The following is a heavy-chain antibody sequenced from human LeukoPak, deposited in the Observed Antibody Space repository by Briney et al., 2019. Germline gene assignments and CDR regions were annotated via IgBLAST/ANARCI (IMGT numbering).Heavy chain of an antibody. CDR1: GGSFSGYY. J-gene: IGHJ6*03. V-gene: IGHV4-34*01. CDR3: ARRRNFDWLLNYYYYMDV. D-gene: IGHD3-9*01. Sequence: PSETLSLTCAVYGGSFSGYYWSWIRQPPGKGLEWIGEINHSGSTNYNPSLKSRVTISVDTSKNQFSLKLSSVTAADTAVYYCARRRNFDWLLNYYYYMDVWGKGTTVTISS. CDR2: INHSGST.